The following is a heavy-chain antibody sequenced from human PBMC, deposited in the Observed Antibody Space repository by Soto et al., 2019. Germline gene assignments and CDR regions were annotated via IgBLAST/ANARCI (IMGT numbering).Heavy chain of an antibody. D-gene: IGHD6-6*01. CDR2: IYYSGST. CDR1: GGSISNYY. J-gene: IGHJ6*02. V-gene: IGHV4-59*01. CDR3: ARLIGQLVPYYYGIDV. Sequence: SETLSLTCTVSGGSISNYYWTWIRLPPGKGLEWIGHIYYSGSTKYNPSLKSRGTISVDASKNQFSLKLSSVTAADTAVYYCARLIGQLVPYYYGIDVRGQGTTVTGSS.